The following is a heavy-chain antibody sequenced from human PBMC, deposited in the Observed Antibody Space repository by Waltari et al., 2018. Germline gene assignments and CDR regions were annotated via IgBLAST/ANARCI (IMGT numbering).Heavy chain of an antibody. CDR3: ATATVAPNVFDI. Sequence: EVLLIQSGVEVRKPGATVKISCKVSTNTFTDYHKHWLQQAPAKGLEWLGLIHPEDGETIYAENFQGRVIFSADTSIDTAYMEVNGLRSEDTAVYYCATATVAPNVFDIWGQGTLVTVSS. V-gene: IGHV1-69-2*01. D-gene: IGHD5-12*01. CDR2: IHPEDGET. J-gene: IGHJ3*02. CDR1: TNTFTDYH.